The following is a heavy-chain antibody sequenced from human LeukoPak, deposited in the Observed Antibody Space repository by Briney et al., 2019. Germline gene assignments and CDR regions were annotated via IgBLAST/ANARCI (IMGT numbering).Heavy chain of an antibody. CDR2: ISYDGSNK. V-gene: IGHV3-30-3*01. Sequence: PGGSLRLSCAASGFTFSSYAMHWVRQAPGKGLEWVAVISYDGSNKYYADSVKGRFTISRDNSKNTLYLQMNSPRAEDTAVYYCANLAAIDYWGQGTLVTVSS. CDR3: ANLAAIDY. CDR1: GFTFSSYA. D-gene: IGHD6-6*01. J-gene: IGHJ4*02.